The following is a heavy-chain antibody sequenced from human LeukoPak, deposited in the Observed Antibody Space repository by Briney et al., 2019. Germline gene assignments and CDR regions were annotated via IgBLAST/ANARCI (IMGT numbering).Heavy chain of an antibody. J-gene: IGHJ3*02. CDR1: GGSISSYY. V-gene: IGHV4-4*07. CDR3: ARDFGNPWYSGSYYGGWGAFDI. Sequence: PSETLSLTCTVSGGSISSYYWRWMRRPAARGLEGIGRIYTSGGTNYNPSLKSRVTMSVDTSKNQFSLKLSSVTAADTAVYYCARDFGNPWYSGSYYGGWGAFDIWGQGTMVTVSS. CDR2: IYTSGGT. D-gene: IGHD1-26*01.